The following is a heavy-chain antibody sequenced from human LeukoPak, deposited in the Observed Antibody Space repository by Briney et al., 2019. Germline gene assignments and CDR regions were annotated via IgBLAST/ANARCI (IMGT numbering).Heavy chain of an antibody. V-gene: IGHV1-46*01. J-gene: IGHJ4*02. Sequence: ASVKVSCKASGYTFTSHCIHWVRQAPGQGLQWMGLIHPSDGVTTYAQNFQGRVTVTRDTSTSTVYMELSSLRSEDTAVYYCARDNIGSSGWTGLGYWGQGTLVTVSS. CDR2: IHPSDGVT. CDR1: GYTFTSHC. D-gene: IGHD6-19*01. CDR3: ARDNIGSSGWTGLGY.